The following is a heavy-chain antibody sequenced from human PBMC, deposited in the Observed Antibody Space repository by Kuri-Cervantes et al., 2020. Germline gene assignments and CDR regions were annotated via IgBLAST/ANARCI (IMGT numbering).Heavy chain of an antibody. CDR1: GGTFTNSP. V-gene: IGHV1-69*13. Sequence: SVKVSCKASGGTFTNSPFIWVRQAPGQGLEWVGGIIPMFQTAHYAQKFQGRVTIIADESTNTTYMDLNSLRSEDTAVYYCARESHPLYGDTEGGDYWGQGTLVTVSS. D-gene: IGHD4-17*01. CDR2: IIPMFQTA. CDR3: ARESHPLYGDTEGGDY. J-gene: IGHJ4*02.